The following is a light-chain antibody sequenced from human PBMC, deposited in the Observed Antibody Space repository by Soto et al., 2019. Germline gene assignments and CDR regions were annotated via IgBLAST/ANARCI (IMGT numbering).Light chain of an antibody. J-gene: IGLJ2*01. CDR3: QSYDSSLSGSHVV. CDR1: SSNIGAVYD. V-gene: IGLV1-40*01. Sequence: QSVLTQPPSVSGAPGQRVTISCTGSSSNIGAVYDVHWYQQLPGTAPKLLIYGNSNRPSGVPDRFSGAKSGTSASLAITGLQAEDAADYYCQSYDSSLSGSHVVFGGGTKLTVL. CDR2: GNS.